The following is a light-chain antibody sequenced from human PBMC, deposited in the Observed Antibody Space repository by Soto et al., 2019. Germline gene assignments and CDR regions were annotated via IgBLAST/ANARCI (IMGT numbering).Light chain of an antibody. J-gene: IGKJ4*01. CDR1: QSISSY. V-gene: IGKV1-39*01. Sequence: DIQMTQSPSSLSASVGDRVTITCRASQSISSYLNWYQQKPGKAPKLLIYAASSLQSGVPSRFSGSGSGTDFTLTISSLLPEDFATYYCQQSYSTLLTFGGGTKV. CDR2: AAS. CDR3: QQSYSTLLT.